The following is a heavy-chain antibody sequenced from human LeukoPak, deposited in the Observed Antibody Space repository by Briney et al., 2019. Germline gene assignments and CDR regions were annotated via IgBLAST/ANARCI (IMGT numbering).Heavy chain of an antibody. V-gene: IGHV1-3*03. CDR1: GYTFTSYA. D-gene: IGHD6-19*01. J-gene: IGHJ4*02. CDR2: INAGNGNT. CDR3: ARQIIAVAGGYYFDY. Sequence: ASVKVSCKASGYTFTSYAMHWVRQAPGQRLEWMGWINAGNGNTKYSQEFQGRVTITRDTSASTAYMELSSLRSEDMAVYYCARQIIAVAGGYYFDYWGQGTLVTVSS.